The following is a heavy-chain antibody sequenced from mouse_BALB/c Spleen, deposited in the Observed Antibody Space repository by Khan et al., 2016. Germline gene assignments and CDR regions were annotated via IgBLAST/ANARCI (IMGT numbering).Heavy chain of an antibody. J-gene: IGHJ2*01. CDR1: GFNIKDYY. CDR2: IDPENGDP. V-gene: IGHV14-4*02. Sequence: VQLLQSGAELVRSGASVKLSCTASGFNIKDYYMHWVKQRPEQGLEWIGWIDPENGDPEYAPKFQGKATMTADTSSNTAYLQLSSLTSEDTAVYYCTAYYGNYFYYWGQGTTLTVSS. D-gene: IGHD2-1*01. CDR3: TAYYGNYFYY.